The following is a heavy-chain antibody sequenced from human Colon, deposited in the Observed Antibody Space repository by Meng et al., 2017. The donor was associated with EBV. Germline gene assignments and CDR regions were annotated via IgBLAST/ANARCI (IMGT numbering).Heavy chain of an antibody. CDR1: GGSISSGGFY. D-gene: IGHD2-8*02. CDR2: IIHGGSP. Sequence: QVQLQESGPGLVQPSQTLSLTCTVSGGSISSGGFYWSWIRQHPGKGLEWIGEIIHGGSPSYNPSLKSRVTISIDTSKNQLSLMLSSVTAADTAVYYCARRPTGIDYWGQGTLVTVSS. V-gene: IGHV4-31*03. CDR3: ARRPTGIDY. J-gene: IGHJ4*02.